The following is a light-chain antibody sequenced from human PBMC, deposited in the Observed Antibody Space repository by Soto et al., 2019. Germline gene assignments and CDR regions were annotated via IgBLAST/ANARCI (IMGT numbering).Light chain of an antibody. J-gene: IGLJ2*01. CDR3: AAWDDSLNGVL. V-gene: IGLV1-44*01. CDR2: SNN. CDR1: SSNIGNNL. Sequence: QSVLTQPPSASGTPGQRVTISCSGSSSNIGNNLVNWYQQLPGTAPKLLMYSNNQRPSGIPDRLSGSKSGTSASLAISGLQSEDEADYYCAAWDDSLNGVLFGGGTKLTVL.